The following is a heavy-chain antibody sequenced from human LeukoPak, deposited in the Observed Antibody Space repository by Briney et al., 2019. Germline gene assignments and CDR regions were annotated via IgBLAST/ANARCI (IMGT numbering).Heavy chain of an antibody. J-gene: IGHJ5*02. CDR2: IYTSGST. V-gene: IGHV4-4*07. CDR1: GGSISSYY. Sequence: SETLSLTCTVSGGSISSYYWSWIRQPAGKGLEWIGRIYTSGSTYYNPSLKSRVTISVDTSKNQFSLKLSSVTAADTAVYYCARDLGKGYCSSTGCYIGYNWFDPWGQGTLVTVSS. CDR3: ARDLGKGYCSSTGCYIGYNWFDP. D-gene: IGHD2-2*02.